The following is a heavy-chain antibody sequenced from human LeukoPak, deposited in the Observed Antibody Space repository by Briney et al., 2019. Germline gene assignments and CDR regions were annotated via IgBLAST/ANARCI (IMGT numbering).Heavy chain of an antibody. Sequence: GGSLRLSCAASGFTFSSYSMNWVRQAPGKGLEWVSSISSSSSYIYYADSVKGRFTISRDNAKNSLYLQMNSLRAEDTAVYYCARGRITMVRGRGAWFDPWGQGTLVTVSS. V-gene: IGHV3-21*01. CDR3: ARGRITMVRGRGAWFDP. D-gene: IGHD3-10*01. CDR1: GFTFSSYS. CDR2: ISSSSSYI. J-gene: IGHJ5*02.